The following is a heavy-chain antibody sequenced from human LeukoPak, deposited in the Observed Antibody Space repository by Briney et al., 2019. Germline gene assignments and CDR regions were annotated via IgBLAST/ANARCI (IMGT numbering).Heavy chain of an antibody. V-gene: IGHV3-23*01. J-gene: IGHJ4*02. CDR3: AKTPLGYCTNGVCFSYFDY. Sequence: GGSLRLSCAASGFTFSSYAMSWVRQAPGKGLEWVSAISGSGGSTYYADSVKGRFTISRDNSKNTLYLQMNSLRAEDTAVYYCAKTPLGYCTNGVCFSYFDYWGQGTLVTVSS. D-gene: IGHD2-8*01. CDR2: ISGSGGST. CDR1: GFTFSSYA.